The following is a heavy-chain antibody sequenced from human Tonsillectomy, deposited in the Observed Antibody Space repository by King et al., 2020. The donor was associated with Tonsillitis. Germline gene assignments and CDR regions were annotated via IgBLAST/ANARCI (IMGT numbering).Heavy chain of an antibody. Sequence: AQLVQSGAEVKKPGSSVKVSCKASGGTFSSYAISWVRQAPGQGLEWMGRIIPILGIANYAQKFQGRVTITADKSTSTAYMELSSLRSEDTAVYYCAGGRGGGYCSGGSCFDYWGQGTLVTVSS. CDR2: IIPILGIA. V-gene: IGHV1-69*09. J-gene: IGHJ4*02. D-gene: IGHD2-15*01. CDR1: GGTFSSYA. CDR3: AGGRGGGYCSGGSCFDY.